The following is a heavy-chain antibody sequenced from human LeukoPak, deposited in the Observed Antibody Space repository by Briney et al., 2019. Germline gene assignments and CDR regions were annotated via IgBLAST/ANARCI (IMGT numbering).Heavy chain of an antibody. V-gene: IGHV1-2*02. Sequence: GASVKVSCKASGYTFTGYYMHWVRQAPGQGLEWMGWINPNSGGTNYAQKFQGRVTMTRDTSISTAYMELSRLRSDDTAVYYCARTYDILTGYSYFDYWGQGTQVTVSS. CDR1: GYTFTGYY. D-gene: IGHD3-9*01. J-gene: IGHJ4*02. CDR3: ARTYDILTGYSYFDY. CDR2: INPNSGGT.